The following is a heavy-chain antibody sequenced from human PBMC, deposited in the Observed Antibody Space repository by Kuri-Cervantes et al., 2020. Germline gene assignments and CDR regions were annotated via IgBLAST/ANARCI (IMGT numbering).Heavy chain of an antibody. D-gene: IGHD5-12*01. CDR2: INHSGST. CDR3: ARGREWLRSRPIDY. Sequence: GSLRLPCAVYGCSLSGYYWSWIRQPPGKGLEWIGEINHSGSTKYNPSLKSRVTISVDTNKNQFSLKLSNMSAAETAVYYCARGREWLRSRPIDYWGQGTLVTVSS. V-gene: IGHV4-34*01. CDR1: GCSLSGYY. J-gene: IGHJ4*02.